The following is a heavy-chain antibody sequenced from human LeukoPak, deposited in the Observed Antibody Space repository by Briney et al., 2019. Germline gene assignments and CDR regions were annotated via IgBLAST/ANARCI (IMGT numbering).Heavy chain of an antibody. CDR3: ARGVGTTGGYFNY. V-gene: IGHV3-43*01. Sequence: GGSLRLSCAASGFTFDDYTMHWVRQAPGKGLEWVSLISWDGGSTYYADSVKGRFTISRDNSKNSLYLQMNSLRTEDTASYYCARGVGTTGGYFNYWGQGTLVTVSS. CDR1: GFTFDDYT. J-gene: IGHJ4*02. D-gene: IGHD1-26*01. CDR2: ISWDGGST.